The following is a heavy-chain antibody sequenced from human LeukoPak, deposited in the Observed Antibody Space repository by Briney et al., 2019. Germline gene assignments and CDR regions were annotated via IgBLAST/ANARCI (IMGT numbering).Heavy chain of an antibody. CDR1: GFTFTSYA. J-gene: IGHJ2*01. D-gene: IGHD1-1*01. V-gene: IGHV3-23*01. Sequence: GGSLRLSCGASGFTFTSYAMSWIRQAPGKGLEWVSAISGGGENTYYGDSVKGRFTISRDNSKNTLYLQMNSLRAEDTATYYCAKPRAMTTGVGRYFDLLGRGTLVTVSS. CDR2: ISGGGENT. CDR3: AKPRAMTTGVGRYFDL.